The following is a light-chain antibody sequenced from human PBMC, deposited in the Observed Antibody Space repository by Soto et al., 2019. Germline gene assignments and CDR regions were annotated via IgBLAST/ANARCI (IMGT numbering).Light chain of an antibody. Sequence: IQMTQSPASLSAYVGDRVTITCRASQSISRYLNWYQQKPGKAPNLLIYVASSLQSEVPSRFSGSGSGTDFTLTISSMQPDDFATYYCQQYTGYRWTFGQGTKVDIK. CDR1: QSISRY. V-gene: IGKV1-39*01. CDR3: QQYTGYRWT. J-gene: IGKJ1*01. CDR2: VAS.